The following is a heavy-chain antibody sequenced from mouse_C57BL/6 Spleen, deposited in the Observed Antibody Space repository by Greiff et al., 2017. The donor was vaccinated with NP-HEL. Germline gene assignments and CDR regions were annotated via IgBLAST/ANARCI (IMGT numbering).Heavy chain of an antibody. V-gene: IGHV6-3*01. CDR2: IRLKSDNYAT. J-gene: IGHJ1*03. D-gene: IGHD1-1*01. Sequence: EVKVVESGGGLVQPGGSMKLSCVASGFTFSNYWMNWVRQSPEKGLEWVAQIRLKSDNYATHYAESVKGRFTISRDDSKSSVYLQMNNLRAEDTGIYYRTGYYGSRLWYFDVWGTGTTVTVSS. CDR3: TGYYGSRLWYFDV. CDR1: GFTFSNYW.